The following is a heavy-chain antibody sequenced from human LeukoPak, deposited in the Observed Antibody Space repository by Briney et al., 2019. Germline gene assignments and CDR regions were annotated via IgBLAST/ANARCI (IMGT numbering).Heavy chain of an antibody. Sequence: GAPVWISCKTSGGTFSSDAICGVRHGPVQGRESGWGIISIFCIANNAQKLQGRLTITAGESTSTAFMELRSLRSEDTAVYYCGRRGLSYGYAPFDYWGQGTLVTVSS. V-gene: IGHV1-69*01. CDR2: IISIFCIA. CDR3: GRRGLSYGYAPFDY. CDR1: GGTFSSDA. J-gene: IGHJ4*02. D-gene: IGHD5-18*01.